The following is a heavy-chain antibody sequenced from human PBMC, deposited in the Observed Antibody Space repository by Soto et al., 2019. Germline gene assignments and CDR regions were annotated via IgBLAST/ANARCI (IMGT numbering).Heavy chain of an antibody. CDR3: ARVPDY. V-gene: IGHV4-30-2*01. Sequence: QLQLLESGSGLVKPSQTLSLNCAVSGGSISSGGYSWGWIRQPPGKGLEWIGYIYHSVSTYYNPSLKSRFTISVDRPKNQFSPRLSSLTAANTAVYYCARVPDYWGQGTLVTVSS. CDR1: GGSISSGGYS. J-gene: IGHJ4*02. CDR2: IYHSVST.